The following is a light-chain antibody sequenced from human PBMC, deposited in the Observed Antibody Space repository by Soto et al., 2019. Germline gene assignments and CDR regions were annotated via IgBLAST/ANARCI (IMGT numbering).Light chain of an antibody. CDR2: NTN. V-gene: IGLV8-61*01. J-gene: IGLJ3*02. CDR1: SGSVSTTYY. CDR3: VLYMGTGIWV. Sequence: QAVVTKEPSFSVSPGGTVTLTCGLSSGSVSTTYYPSWYQQTPGQAPRTLIYNTNTRSSGVPDRFSGSILGNKAALTITGAQADDESDYHCVLYMGTGIWVFGGGTKLTVL.